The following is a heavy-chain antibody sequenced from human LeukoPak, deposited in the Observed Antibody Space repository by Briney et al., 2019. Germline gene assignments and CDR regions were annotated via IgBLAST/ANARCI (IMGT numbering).Heavy chain of an antibody. CDR2: LSGSGHST. Sequence: GGSLRLSCAASGFTLSNYAMSWVRQAPGKGLEWVSGLSGSGHSTYYADSVKGRFTISRDNSKNTLYLQMNSLRAEDTAVYYCARRGYYDSSGYFDYWGQGTLVTVSS. CDR1: GFTLSNYA. CDR3: ARRGYYDSSGYFDY. J-gene: IGHJ4*02. V-gene: IGHV3-23*01. D-gene: IGHD3-22*01.